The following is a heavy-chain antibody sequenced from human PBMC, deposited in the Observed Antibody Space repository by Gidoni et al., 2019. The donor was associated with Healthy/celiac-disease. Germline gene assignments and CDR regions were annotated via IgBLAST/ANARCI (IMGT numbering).Heavy chain of an antibody. D-gene: IGHD3-22*01. CDR1: GFAFSNLG. CDR2: IWYDGSHK. V-gene: IGHV3-33*01. J-gene: IGHJ4*02. Sequence: QVQSVESGGGVVQPGRSLRLSCAPSGFAFSNLGMDWSRQAPGKGLEWVGLIWYDGSHKYYSDSVKGRFTISRDNSKNTLYLQMNSLGAEDTAVYYCARESRDNSSGYSLGIDYWGQGTLVTVSS. CDR3: ARESRDNSSGYSLGIDY.